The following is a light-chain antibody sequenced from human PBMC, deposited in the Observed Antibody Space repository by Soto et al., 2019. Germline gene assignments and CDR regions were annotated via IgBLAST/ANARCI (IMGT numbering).Light chain of an antibody. CDR2: HTN. V-gene: IGLV8-61*01. J-gene: IGLJ3*02. Sequence: QTVVTQEPSFSVSPGGTVTLTCGLNSGSVSTHYFASWYQQTPGQAPRTLIYHTNIRSSGVPDRFSGSILGNKAALTIPGAQADDESDYFCVLYMGGGIWVFGGGTKLTVL. CDR3: VLYMGGGIWV. CDR1: SGSVSTHYF.